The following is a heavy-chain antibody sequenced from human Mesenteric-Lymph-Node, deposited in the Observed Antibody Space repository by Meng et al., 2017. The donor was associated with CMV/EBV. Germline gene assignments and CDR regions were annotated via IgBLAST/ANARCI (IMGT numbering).Heavy chain of an antibody. D-gene: IGHD1-26*01. CDR2: IYYSGKI. J-gene: IGHJ3*02. CDR3: GSGSYFAFDI. V-gene: IGHV4-59*01. Sequence: SETLSLTCTVSGGSISSFYWSWIRQPPGKGLEWIGYIYYSGKITYSPSLKSRVTISVDTSKNQFSLKLNSVTAADTAVYYCGSGSYFAFDIWGQGTMVTVSS. CDR1: GGSISSFY.